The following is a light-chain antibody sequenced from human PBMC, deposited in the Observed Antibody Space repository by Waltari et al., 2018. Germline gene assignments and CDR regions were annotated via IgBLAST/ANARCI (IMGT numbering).Light chain of an antibody. Sequence: EIVLTQSPATLSLSPGERATLSFRTSQSVNSYLAWYQHKPGQAPRLLIYDSSNRATGIPARFSDSGSGTDFTLTISSLEPDDFALYYCQQRFTWPSITFGQGTRLEIK. CDR2: DSS. CDR1: QSVNSY. CDR3: QQRFTWPSIT. V-gene: IGKV3-11*01. J-gene: IGKJ5*01.